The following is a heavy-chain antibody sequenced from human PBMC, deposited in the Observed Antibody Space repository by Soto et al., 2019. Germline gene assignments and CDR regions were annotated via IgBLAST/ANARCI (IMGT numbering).Heavy chain of an antibody. CDR3: ARDTSRGEYDY. D-gene: IGHD3-10*01. Sequence: QVQLVQSGAEVKKPGASVKVSCKASGYTFTSYGISWVRQAPGQGREWMGWINVYNGNTNYAQKLQGRVTMTTDTSTSTAYLDLRSLRSDDTAVDLCARDTSRGEYDYWGQGTLVTVSS. CDR1: GYTFTSYG. V-gene: IGHV1-18*01. J-gene: IGHJ4*02. CDR2: INVYNGNT.